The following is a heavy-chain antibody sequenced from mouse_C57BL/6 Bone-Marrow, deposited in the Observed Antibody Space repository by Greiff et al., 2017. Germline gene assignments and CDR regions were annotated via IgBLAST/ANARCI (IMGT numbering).Heavy chain of an antibody. V-gene: IGHV1-55*01. J-gene: IGHJ1*03. CDR2: IYPGSGST. Sequence: QVQLQQPGAELVKPGASVKMSCKASGYTFTSYWITWVKQRPGQGLDWIGDIYPGSGSTNYNEQFKSKATLTVDTSSSTDYMQLSSLTSEDSAVYYCARPYYSNYWYFDVWGTGTTVTVSS. D-gene: IGHD2-5*01. CDR1: GYTFTSYW. CDR3: ARPYYSNYWYFDV.